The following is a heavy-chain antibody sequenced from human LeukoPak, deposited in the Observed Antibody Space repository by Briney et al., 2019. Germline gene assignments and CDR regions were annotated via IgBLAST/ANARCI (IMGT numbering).Heavy chain of an antibody. V-gene: IGHV4-39*01. Sequence: SETLSLTCTVSGGSISSSSYYWGWIRQPPGKMLEWSGIIDYSGSTYYNPSLKSRLTISLDTSKNQFSLKLSSVTATDTAVYYCARRGYCSSTSCYEYWFDPWGQGTLVTVSS. D-gene: IGHD2-2*01. CDR1: GGSISSSSYY. CDR3: ARRGYCSSTSCYEYWFDP. J-gene: IGHJ5*02. CDR2: IDYSGST.